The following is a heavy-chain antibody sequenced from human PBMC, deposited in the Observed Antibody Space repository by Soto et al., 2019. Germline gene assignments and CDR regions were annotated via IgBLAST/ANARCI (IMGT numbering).Heavy chain of an antibody. CDR2: ISGYNGNT. CDR3: GREGQAPYDYYGMDV. Sequence: QVQVVQSGDEVKKPGASVKVSCKASGYTFTNYGFSWVRQAPGQGLEWMGWISGYNGNTKYAEKSQGRVTMTTDTSTSKAQMELRSMRCDDKAVYYCGREGQAPYDYYGMDVWGQGTAVTVSS. V-gene: IGHV1-18*01. D-gene: IGHD2-2*01. CDR1: GYTFTNYG. J-gene: IGHJ6*02.